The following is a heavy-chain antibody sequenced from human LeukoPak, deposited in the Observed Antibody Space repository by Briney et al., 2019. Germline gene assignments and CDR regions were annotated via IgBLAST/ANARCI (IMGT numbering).Heavy chain of an antibody. J-gene: IGHJ4*02. V-gene: IGHV3-23*01. CDR3: AKGGNGYCTNGICSPRVVAAIDY. CDR2: ISGSGGST. D-gene: IGHD2-8*01. CDR1: GFTFSSYA. Sequence: PGGSLRLSCAASGFTFSSYAMSWVRQAPGKGLEWVSGISGSGGSTHYAHSVKGRFTISRDNSKNTLYLQMNSLRAEDTAVYYCAKGGNGYCTNGICSPRVVAAIDYWGQGTLVTVSS.